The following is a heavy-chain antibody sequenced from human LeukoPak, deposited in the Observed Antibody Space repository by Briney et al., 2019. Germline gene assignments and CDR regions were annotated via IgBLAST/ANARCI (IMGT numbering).Heavy chain of an antibody. CDR2: FTADGSST. V-gene: IGHV3-74*01. Sequence: GGSLRLSCAASGFTLSDYAMYWVRQAPGKGLVWVSRFTADGSSTIYADYEMGRFTVPRDIAKNTLYLQMYILRAEDTAVYYCARAQIGTPTDCWGQGTLVTVSS. J-gene: IGHJ4*02. CDR3: ARAQIGTPTDC. CDR1: GFTLSDYA. D-gene: IGHD1-14*01.